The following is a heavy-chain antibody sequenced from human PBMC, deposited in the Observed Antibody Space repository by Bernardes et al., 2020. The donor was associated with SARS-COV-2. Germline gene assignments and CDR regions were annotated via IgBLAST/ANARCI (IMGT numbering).Heavy chain of an antibody. Sequence: GSLRLSCAASGFTFNDYYMSWIRQAPGKGLEWVAYIDPASIYTDYADSVKGRFTISRDNANNSVYLQMNSLGAEDTAMYFCARDMFPSNWGSAGYWGQGTLVTVSS. V-gene: IGHV3-11*06. D-gene: IGHD7-27*01. CDR2: IDPASIYT. CDR1: GFTFNDYY. CDR3: ARDMFPSNWGSAGY. J-gene: IGHJ4*02.